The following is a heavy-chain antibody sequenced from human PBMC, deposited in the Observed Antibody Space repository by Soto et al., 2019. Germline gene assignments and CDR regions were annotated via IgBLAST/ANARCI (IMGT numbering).Heavy chain of an antibody. CDR1: GFTFSSYA. CDR2: ISGSGGST. D-gene: IGHD5-12*01. V-gene: IGHV3-23*01. J-gene: IGHJ6*02. Sequence: PGGSLRLSCAASGFTFSSYAMSWVRQAPGKGLDWVSAISGSGGSTYYADSVKGRFTISRDNSKNTLYLQMNSLRAEDTAVYYCAAKRSGYDLDYYYGMDVWGQGTTVTVSS. CDR3: AAKRSGYDLDYYYGMDV.